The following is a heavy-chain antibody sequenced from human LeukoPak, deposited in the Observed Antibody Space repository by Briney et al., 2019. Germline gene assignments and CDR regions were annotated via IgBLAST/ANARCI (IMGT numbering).Heavy chain of an antibody. V-gene: IGHV6-1*01. Sequence: SQTLSLTCAISGDSLSNNNPSWNWIRQSPSRGLEWQGWTYYRSTRNHDYALCVQRRVTNKPDTSKIQFSLKQSSVTAADTAVYYCASLAYDSSGYWPDYFDYWGQGTLVTVPS. CDR1: GDSLSNNNPS. D-gene: IGHD3-22*01. CDR2: TYYRSTRNH. CDR3: ASLAYDSSGYWPDYFDY. J-gene: IGHJ4*02.